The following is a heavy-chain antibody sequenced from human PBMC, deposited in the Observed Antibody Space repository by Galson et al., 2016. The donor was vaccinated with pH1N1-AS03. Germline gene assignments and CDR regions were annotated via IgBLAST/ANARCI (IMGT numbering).Heavy chain of an antibody. CDR1: GGTFSTYG. CDR3: AREGVLSDRAFTYYGMDV. Sequence: SVKVSCKASGGTFSTYGISWVRQATGQGLEWMGGIITIFGTTDYAQKFQGRVTITADESTSTAYLDLSSLRSEDTAVYYCAREGVLSDRAFTYYGMDVWGQGTTVSVSS. V-gene: IGHV1-69*13. CDR2: IITIFGTT. J-gene: IGHJ6*02. D-gene: IGHD3-16*01.